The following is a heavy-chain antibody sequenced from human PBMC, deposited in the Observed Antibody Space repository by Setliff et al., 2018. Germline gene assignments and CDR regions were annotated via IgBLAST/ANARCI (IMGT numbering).Heavy chain of an antibody. J-gene: IGHJ4*02. V-gene: IGHV4-38-2*02. CDR1: GYSISNDYF. CDR2: IYHSGST. Sequence: PSETLSLTCTVSGYSISNDYFWGWIRQPPGKGLEWIGSIYHSGSTSYYPSLKSRVTISVDTSKNQFSLNLSSVTAADTAVSYFAQHRSYFDYWRQGTLVTVST. CDR3: AQHRSYFDY.